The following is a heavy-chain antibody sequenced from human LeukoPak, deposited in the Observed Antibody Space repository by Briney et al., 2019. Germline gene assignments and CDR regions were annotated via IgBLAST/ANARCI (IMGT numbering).Heavy chain of an antibody. D-gene: IGHD3-22*01. J-gene: IGHJ3*02. Sequence: PSETLSPTCTVSGYSISSGYYWGWIRQPPGKGLEWIGSIYHSGSTYYNPSLKSRVTISVDTSKNQFSLKLSSVTAADTAVYYCARYRDSSGYYDAFDIWGQGTMVTVSS. CDR1: GYSISSGYY. CDR2: IYHSGST. V-gene: IGHV4-38-2*02. CDR3: ARYRDSSGYYDAFDI.